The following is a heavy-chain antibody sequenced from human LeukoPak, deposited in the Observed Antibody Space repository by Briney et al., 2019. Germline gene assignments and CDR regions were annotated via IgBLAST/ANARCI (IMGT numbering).Heavy chain of an antibody. V-gene: IGHV4-30-4*01. CDR2: IYYSGST. D-gene: IGHD3-22*01. CDR1: GGSISSGDYY. CDR3: AREGKNYYDSSGYYPDY. Sequence: SQTLSLTCTVSGGSISSGDYYWSWIRQPPGKGLEWIGYIYYSGSTYYNPSLKSRVAISVDTSKNQFSLKLSSVTAADTAVYYCAREGKNYYDSSGYYPDYWGQGTLVTVSS. J-gene: IGHJ4*02.